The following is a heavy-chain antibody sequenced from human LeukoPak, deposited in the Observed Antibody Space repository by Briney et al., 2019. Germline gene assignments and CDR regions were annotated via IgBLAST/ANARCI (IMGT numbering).Heavy chain of an antibody. V-gene: IGHV4-59*01. J-gene: IGHJ4*02. CDR3: ARVVNSGSYFVDY. Sequence: SETLSLTCTVSGCSISSYYWSWIRQPPGKGLEWIGYIYYSGSTNYNPSLKSRVTISVDTSKNQFSLKLSSVTAADTAVYYCARVVNSGSYFVDYWGQGTLVTVSS. CDR2: IYYSGST. D-gene: IGHD1-26*01. CDR1: GCSISSYY.